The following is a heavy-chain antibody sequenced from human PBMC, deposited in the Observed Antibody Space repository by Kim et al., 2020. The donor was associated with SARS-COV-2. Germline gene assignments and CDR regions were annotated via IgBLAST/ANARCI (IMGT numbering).Heavy chain of an antibody. Sequence: GGSLRLSCAASGFTFSSFAMHWVRQAPGKGLEWVAVISYDGSNKSYADSVKGRFTISRDNSKNTLYLQMNSLRADDTAVYYCARDIESGYGRTFDYWGQGTLVTVSS. CDR3: ARDIESGYGRTFDY. CDR2: ISYDGSNK. J-gene: IGHJ4*02. D-gene: IGHD5-12*01. V-gene: IGHV3-30*04. CDR1: GFTFSSFA.